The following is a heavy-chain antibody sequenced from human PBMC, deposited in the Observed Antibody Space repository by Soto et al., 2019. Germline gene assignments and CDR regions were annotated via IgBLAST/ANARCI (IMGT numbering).Heavy chain of an antibody. CDR2: MYHSGST. J-gene: IGHJ4*02. V-gene: IGHV4-30-2*01. D-gene: IGHD2-2*02. CDR1: GGSISSGGYS. Sequence: SETLSLTCAVSGGSISSGGYSWSWIRQPPGKGLEWIGYMYHSGSTYYNPSLKSRVTISIDRSKNQFSLKLSSVTAADTAVYYCATIPATTILTDYWGQGTLVTVPS. CDR3: ATIPATTILTDY.